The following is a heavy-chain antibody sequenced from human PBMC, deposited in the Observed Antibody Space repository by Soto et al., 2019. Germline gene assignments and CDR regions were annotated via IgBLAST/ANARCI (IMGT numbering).Heavy chain of an antibody. CDR2: IIPVFQTA. V-gene: IGHV1-69*13. D-gene: IGHD3-22*01. CDR3: ARGGSGYTWFNEF. Sequence: SVKVSCKASGGLFSSYPISWVRQVPGQGLEWMGGIIPVFQTAYYTQRFQGRVTITADESTNTAYMELSILRSEDTAIYYCARGGSGYTWFNEFWGQGTLVTVSS. CDR1: GGLFSSYP. J-gene: IGHJ4*02.